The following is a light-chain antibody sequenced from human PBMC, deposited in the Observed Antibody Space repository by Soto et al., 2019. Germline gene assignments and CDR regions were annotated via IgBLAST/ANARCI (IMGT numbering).Light chain of an antibody. V-gene: IGLV2-14*01. J-gene: IGLJ2*01. CDR3: SSYTSSRV. Sequence: QSALTQPASVSGSPGQSITISCTGTSSDVGGYNYVSWYQQHPGKAPKLMIYDVSNRPSGVSNRFSGSKSGNTASLTISGLQAEDEADYYCSSYTSSRVFGGWTKLTVL. CDR2: DVS. CDR1: SSDVGGYNY.